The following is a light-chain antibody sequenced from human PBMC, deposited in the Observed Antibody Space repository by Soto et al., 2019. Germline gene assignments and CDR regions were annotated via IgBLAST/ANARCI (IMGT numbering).Light chain of an antibody. V-gene: IGKV1-39*01. CDR1: QSISSY. CDR2: AAS. Sequence: DIQITQSTSSLSASVGDRVTITCRASQSISSYLNWYQQKPGKAPKLLIYAASSLQSGVPSRFSGSGSGTEFTLTISSMQPDDFATYYCQQYNSYPITFGQGTRLEI. J-gene: IGKJ5*01. CDR3: QQYNSYPIT.